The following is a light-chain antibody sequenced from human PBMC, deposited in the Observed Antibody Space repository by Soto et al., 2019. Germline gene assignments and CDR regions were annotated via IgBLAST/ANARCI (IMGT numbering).Light chain of an antibody. CDR2: GAS. CDR3: QYYGNSPLT. J-gene: IGKJ1*01. CDR1: QSVSSN. V-gene: IGKV3-20*01. Sequence: EIVLPQSPATLSLSPGARAILSCRASQSVSSNLAWYQQKPGQAPRLLISGASTRATGIPDRISGSGSGTDFTLTISRLEPEDFAVYYCQYYGNSPLTFGQGTKVDIK.